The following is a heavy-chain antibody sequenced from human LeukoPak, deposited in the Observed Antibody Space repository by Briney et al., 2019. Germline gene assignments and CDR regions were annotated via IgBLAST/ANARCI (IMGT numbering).Heavy chain of an antibody. J-gene: IGHJ5*02. Sequence: GGSLRLSCAASGFTFSSYGMHWVRQAPGKGLEWVAFIRYDGSNKYYADSVKGRFTISRDNSKNTLYLQMNSLRAEDTAVYYCAKDPYPTNIVVVPAATLGDWFDPWGQGTLVTVSS. D-gene: IGHD2-2*01. CDR3: AKDPYPTNIVVVPAATLGDWFDP. V-gene: IGHV3-30*02. CDR2: IRYDGSNK. CDR1: GFTFSSYG.